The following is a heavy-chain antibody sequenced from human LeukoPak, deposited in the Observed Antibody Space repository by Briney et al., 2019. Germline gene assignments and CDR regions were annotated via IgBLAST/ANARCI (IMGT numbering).Heavy chain of an antibody. CDR1: GFTFSTYS. D-gene: IGHD4-17*01. Sequence: PGGSLRLSCVASGFTFSTYSMNWVRQAPGKGLEWVSSISSSSNYIYYADSVKGRFTIPRDNAKNSLYLQMNSLRAADTAVYYCARRTTVTPNWFDPWGQGTLVTVSS. V-gene: IGHV3-21*01. CDR2: ISSSSNYI. CDR3: ARRTTVTPNWFDP. J-gene: IGHJ5*02.